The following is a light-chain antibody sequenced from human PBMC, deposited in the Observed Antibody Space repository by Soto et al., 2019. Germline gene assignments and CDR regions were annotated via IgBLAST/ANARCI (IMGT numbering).Light chain of an antibody. CDR3: SSYTSSNTLGL. V-gene: IGLV2-14*01. Sequence: QSALAQPSSGSGSPGQSSTISCTGTKDDVGDYNYVSWYQQHPGKATKLMIYDVSNRPSGVSNRFSGSKSGNTASLTISGLQAEDEADYYCSSYTSSNTLGLFGTGTNVTV. CDR2: DVS. J-gene: IGLJ1*01. CDR1: KDDVGDYNY.